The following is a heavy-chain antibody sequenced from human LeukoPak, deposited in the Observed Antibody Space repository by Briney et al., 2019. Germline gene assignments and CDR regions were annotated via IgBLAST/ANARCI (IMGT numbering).Heavy chain of an antibody. CDR1: GLTFSSCA. Sequence: GGSLRLSCAASGLTFSSCAMTWVRQAPKGLEWVSGISGSGGSTYYADSVKGRFTISRDNSKNTVYLQMNSLRAEDTAVYYCAKARNDYGDCGSEYWGQGTLVTVSS. CDR3: AKARNDYGDCGSEY. D-gene: IGHD4-17*01. V-gene: IGHV3-23*01. CDR2: ISGSGGST. J-gene: IGHJ4*02.